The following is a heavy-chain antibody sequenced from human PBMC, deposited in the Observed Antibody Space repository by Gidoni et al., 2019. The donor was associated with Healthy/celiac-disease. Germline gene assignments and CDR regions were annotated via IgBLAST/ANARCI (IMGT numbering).Heavy chain of an antibody. CDR1: GYNFTGYY. J-gene: IGHJ4*02. V-gene: IGHV1-2*02. D-gene: IGHD4-17*01. CDR2: ITPNSGGT. CDR3: ARGSSGDYGGNPGGFDY. Sequence: QVQLVQSGAEVKKPGASVKVSCKASGYNFTGYYMHWVRQAPGQGLEGLGWITPNSGGTNHAQKFQGVVTMTRDTSISTSYMELSRLRSDDTAVYYCARGSSGDYGGNPGGFDYWGQGTLVTVSS.